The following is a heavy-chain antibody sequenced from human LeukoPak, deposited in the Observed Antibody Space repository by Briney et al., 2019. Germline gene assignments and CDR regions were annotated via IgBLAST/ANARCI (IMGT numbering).Heavy chain of an antibody. CDR2: IYSGGST. D-gene: IGHD1-26*01. CDR3: ARGRSYDWYFDL. CDR1: GFTVSSNY. Sequence: GGSLRLSCAASGFTVSSNYMSWVRQAPGKGLEWVSIIYSGGSTYYADSVKGRFTISRDNSKNTLYLQMNSLRAEDTAVYYCARGRSYDWYFDLWGRGTLVTVSP. V-gene: IGHV3-53*01. J-gene: IGHJ2*01.